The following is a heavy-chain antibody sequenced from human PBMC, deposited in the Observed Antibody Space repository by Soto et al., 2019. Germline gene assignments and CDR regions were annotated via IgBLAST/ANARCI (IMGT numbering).Heavy chain of an antibody. Sequence: PSETLSLTCTVSGGSISSGDYYWSWIRQPPGKGLEWIGYIYYSGSTYYNPSLKSRVTISVDTSKNQFSLKLSSVTAADTAVYYCARAQPGYCSGGSCYSVAYGMDVWGQGTTVNVSS. D-gene: IGHD2-15*01. CDR2: IYYSGST. J-gene: IGHJ6*02. V-gene: IGHV4-30-4*01. CDR1: GGSISSGDYY. CDR3: ARAQPGYCSGGSCYSVAYGMDV.